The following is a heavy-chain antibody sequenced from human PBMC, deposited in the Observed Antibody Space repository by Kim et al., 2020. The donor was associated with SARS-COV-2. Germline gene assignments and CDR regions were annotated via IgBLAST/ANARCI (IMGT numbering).Heavy chain of an antibody. V-gene: IGHV4-39*01. J-gene: IGHJ3*02. D-gene: IGHD5-18*01. CDR3: ARRLDVDTAMVDAFDI. Sequence: SLKSRVTISVDTSKNQFSLKLSSVTAADTAVYYCARRLDVDTAMVDAFDIWGQGTMVTVSS.